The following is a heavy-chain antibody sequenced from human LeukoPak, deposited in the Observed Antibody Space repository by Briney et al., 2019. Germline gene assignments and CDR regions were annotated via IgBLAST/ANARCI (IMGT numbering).Heavy chain of an antibody. CDR1: GFTFSSYW. Sequence: GGSLGLSCAASGFTFSSYWMSWVRQAPGKGLEWVANIKQDGSQKYYVGSVKGRFTISRDNAKNSLYLQMNSLRVDDTAVYYCAREQYGDHFDNWGQGTLVTVSS. V-gene: IGHV3-7*01. CDR2: IKQDGSQK. D-gene: IGHD4-17*01. CDR3: AREQYGDHFDN. J-gene: IGHJ4*02.